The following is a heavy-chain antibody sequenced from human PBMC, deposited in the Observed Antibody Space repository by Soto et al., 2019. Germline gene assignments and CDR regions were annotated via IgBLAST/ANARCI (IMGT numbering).Heavy chain of an antibody. CDR3: AKRFRGVLLNPEVD. CDR2: ISGSGGYT. J-gene: IGHJ4*02. D-gene: IGHD3-10*01. V-gene: IGHV3-23*01. Sequence: EVQLLESGGDLVQPGGSLRLSCAASGLTFSSYAMSWVRQAPGKGLEWVAVISGSGGYTDYADSVKGRFTISRDNSKNTPFLQMNSLRAEDTALYYCAKRFRGVLLNPEVDWGQGTLVTVSS. CDR1: GLTFSSYA.